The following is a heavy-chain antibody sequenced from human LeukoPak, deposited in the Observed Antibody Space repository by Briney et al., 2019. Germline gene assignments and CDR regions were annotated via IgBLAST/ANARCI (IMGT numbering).Heavy chain of an antibody. CDR1: GYTFTGYG. CDR3: ARRRGYDRRLISLEL. Sequence: ASVKVSCKASGYTFTGYGISWVRQAPGQGLEWMGLIRHYNGNKNYAENLQGRFTVSIDTSTTTVYMQMGSLTSDDTAMYYCARRRGYDRRLISLELWGQGALVTAAS. D-gene: IGHD5-12*01. J-gene: IGHJ4*02. CDR2: IRHYNGNK. V-gene: IGHV1-18*01.